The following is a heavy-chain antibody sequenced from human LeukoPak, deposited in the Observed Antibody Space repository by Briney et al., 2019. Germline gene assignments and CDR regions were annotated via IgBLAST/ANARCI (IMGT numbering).Heavy chain of an antibody. D-gene: IGHD1-26*01. V-gene: IGHV4-59*01. CDR2: IYYSGST. J-gene: IGHJ4*02. CDR3: ARGGSYFDS. Sequence: SETQSLTCTVSGGSISNYYWSWIRQPPGKGLEWIGYIYYSGSTNYNPSLKSRVTISVDTSMNQFSLKLTSVTAADTAVYYCARGGSYFDSWGQGTLVTVSS. CDR1: GGSISNYY.